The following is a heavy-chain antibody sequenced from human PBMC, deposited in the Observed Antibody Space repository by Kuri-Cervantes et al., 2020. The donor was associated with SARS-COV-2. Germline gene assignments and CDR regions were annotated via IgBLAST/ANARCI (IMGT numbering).Heavy chain of an antibody. CDR1: GFNFRNYG. CDR2: ISSGSDYI. D-gene: IGHD2-15*01. J-gene: IGHJ4*02. Sequence: GGSLRLSCAASGFNFRNYGMTWVRQAPGMGLEWVSSISSGSDYIYYADSVKGRFTVSRDNAENSLYLQMNSLGVGDTAVYYCGRHRGYCSGGGCYSTGFSFDYWGQGALVTVSS. V-gene: IGHV3-21*01. CDR3: GRHRGYCSGGGCYSTGFSFDY.